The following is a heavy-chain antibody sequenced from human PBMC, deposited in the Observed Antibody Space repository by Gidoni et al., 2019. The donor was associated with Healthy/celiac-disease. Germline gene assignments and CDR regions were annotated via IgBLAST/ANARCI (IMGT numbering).Heavy chain of an antibody. CDR1: GFTFSSYG. CDR2: ISYDGSNK. CDR3: AKDDEIAARPGAD. J-gene: IGHJ4*02. D-gene: IGHD6-6*01. Sequence: QVQLVESGGGGVQPGRSLRPSCAASGFTFSSYGMHWFRQAPGKGLGWVAVISYDGSNKYYADSVKGRFTISRDNSKNTLYLQMNSLRAEDTAVYYCAKDDEIAARPGADWGQGTLVTVSS. V-gene: IGHV3-30*18.